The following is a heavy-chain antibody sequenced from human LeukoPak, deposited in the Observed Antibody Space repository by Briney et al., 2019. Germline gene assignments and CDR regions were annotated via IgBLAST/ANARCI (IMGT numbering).Heavy chain of an antibody. D-gene: IGHD1-7*01. V-gene: IGHV3-7*01. CDR2: INQDGSAK. Sequence: GGSLRLSCVASGFTLSSHWMSWVRQAPGKGLEWVANINQDGSAKYFVDSVKGRFTISRDNAKNSMYLQMNSLRAEDTAVYYCARWEIRGTAHKLDYWGQGTLATVSS. J-gene: IGHJ4*02. CDR3: ARWEIRGTAHKLDY. CDR1: GFTLSSHW.